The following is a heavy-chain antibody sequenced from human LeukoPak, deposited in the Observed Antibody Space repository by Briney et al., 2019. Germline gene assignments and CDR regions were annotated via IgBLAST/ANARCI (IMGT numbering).Heavy chain of an antibody. D-gene: IGHD7-27*01. Sequence: GASGRVSCKASGYTFTSYDMNWVRQAPGQGLEWMGWMNPNSGNTGYAQKFQGRVTITRNTSTSTAYMELSSLRSEDTAVYYCARGLGNTYYYYIDVWGKGTTVTVSS. CDR1: GYTFTSYD. CDR2: MNPNSGNT. V-gene: IGHV1-8*03. CDR3: ARGLGNTYYYYIDV. J-gene: IGHJ6*03.